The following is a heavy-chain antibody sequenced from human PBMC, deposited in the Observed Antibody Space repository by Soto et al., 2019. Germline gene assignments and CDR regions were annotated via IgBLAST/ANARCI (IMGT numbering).Heavy chain of an antibody. D-gene: IGHD3-10*01. CDR2: IRSSGSTI. CDR1: GFTFSSYE. V-gene: IGHV3-48*03. J-gene: IGHJ4*02. CDR3: AREGYYGSGSFDY. Sequence: GGSLRLSCAASGFTFSSYEMNWVRQAPGKGLEWVSYIRSSGSTIYYADSVKGRFTISRDNAKNSLYLQMNSLRAEDTAVYYCAREGYYGSGSFDYWGQGTLVTVSS.